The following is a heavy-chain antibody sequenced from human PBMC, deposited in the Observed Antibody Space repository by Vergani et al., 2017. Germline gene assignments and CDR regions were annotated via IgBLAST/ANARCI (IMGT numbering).Heavy chain of an antibody. D-gene: IGHD2-2*01. Sequence: EVQLVESGGGLVQPGGSLKLSCAASGFTFSGSAMHWVRQASGKGLEWVGRIRSKANSYATAYAASVKGRFTISRDDSKNTAYLQMNSLKTEDTAVYYCARLYCSSTSCYRRPYYYGMDVWGQGTTVTVSS. CDR1: GFTFSGSA. CDR3: ARLYCSSTSCYRRPYYYGMDV. V-gene: IGHV3-73*01. CDR2: IRSKANSYAT. J-gene: IGHJ6*02.